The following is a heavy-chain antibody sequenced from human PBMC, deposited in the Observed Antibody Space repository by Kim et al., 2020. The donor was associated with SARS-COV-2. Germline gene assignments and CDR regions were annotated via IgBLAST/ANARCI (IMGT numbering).Heavy chain of an antibody. V-gene: IGHV4-30-4*01. CDR1: GGSISSGDYY. J-gene: IGHJ4*02. CDR2: IYYSGST. D-gene: IGHD6-13*01. Sequence: SETLSLTCTVSGGSISSGDYYWSWIRQPPGKGLEWIGYIYYSGSTYYNPSLKSRVTISVDTSKNQFSLKLSSVTAADTAVYYCARGVDTAVTFDYWGQGTLVTVSS. CDR3: ARGVDTAVTFDY.